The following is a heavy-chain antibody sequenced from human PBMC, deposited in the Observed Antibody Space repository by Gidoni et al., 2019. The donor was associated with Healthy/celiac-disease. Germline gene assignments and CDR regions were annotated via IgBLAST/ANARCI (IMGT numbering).Heavy chain of an antibody. J-gene: IGHJ6*02. D-gene: IGHD2-15*01. CDR2: INPNSGGT. V-gene: IGHV1-2*04. CDR1: GYTFTGYY. CDR3: ARGGDIVVVVAATGYYYGMDV. Sequence: QVQLVQSGAEVKKPGASVKVSCKASGYTFTGYYMHWVRQAPGQGLEWMGWINPNSGGTNYAQKFQGWVTMTRDTSISTAYMELSRLRSDDTAVYYCARGGDIVVVVAATGYYYGMDVWGQGTTVTVSS.